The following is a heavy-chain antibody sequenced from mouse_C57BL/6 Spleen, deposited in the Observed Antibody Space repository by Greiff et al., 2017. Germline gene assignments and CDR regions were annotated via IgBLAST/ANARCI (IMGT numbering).Heavy chain of an antibody. Sequence: EVQLQQSGPELVKPGASVKISCKASGYTFTDYYMNWVKQSHGKSLEWIGDINPNNGGTSYNQKFKGKATLTVDKSSSTAYMELRSLTSEDSAVYYCARRNYLYYAMDYWGQGTSVTVSS. CDR2: INPNNGGT. D-gene: IGHD5-5*01. CDR1: GYTFTDYY. V-gene: IGHV1-26*01. CDR3: ARRNYLYYAMDY. J-gene: IGHJ4*01.